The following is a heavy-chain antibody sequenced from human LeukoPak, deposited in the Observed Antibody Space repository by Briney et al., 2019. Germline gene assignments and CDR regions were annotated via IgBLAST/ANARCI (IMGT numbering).Heavy chain of an antibody. J-gene: IGHJ4*02. Sequence: SETLSLTCTVSGGSISSSSYYWGWIRQPPGKGLEWIGSIYYSGSTYYNPSLKSRVTISVDTSKNQFSLKLSSVTAADTAVYYCARRGNSGNPDFDYWGQGTLVTVFS. V-gene: IGHV4-39*01. CDR2: IYYSGST. D-gene: IGHD1-26*01. CDR3: ARRGNSGNPDFDY. CDR1: GGSISSSSYY.